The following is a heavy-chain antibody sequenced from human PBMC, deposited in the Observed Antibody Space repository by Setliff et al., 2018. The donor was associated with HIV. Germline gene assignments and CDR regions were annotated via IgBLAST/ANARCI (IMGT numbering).Heavy chain of an antibody. CDR3: ARKVGGDFDY. CDR1: GGSITSAPHN. J-gene: IGHJ4*02. V-gene: IGHV4-39*07. D-gene: IGHD2-21*01. Sequence: ASETLSLTCTVSGGSITSAPHNWGWIRQPPGKGLEWIGSIYYSGSTSYYNPSLKSRVTISVDTSKNQFSLKLSSVTAADTAVYFCARKVGGDFDYWGQGTLVTVSS. CDR2: IYYSGSTS.